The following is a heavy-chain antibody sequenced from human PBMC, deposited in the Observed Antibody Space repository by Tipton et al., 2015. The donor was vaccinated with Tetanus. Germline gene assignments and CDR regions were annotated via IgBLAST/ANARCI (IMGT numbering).Heavy chain of an antibody. D-gene: IGHD2-8*01. V-gene: IGHV4-4*08. Sequence: TLSLTCTVSGDSMTRYYWSWIRQPPGKGLEWISYIFASGSTNYNPALKSRVTISMDTSKNQISLNLTSVTAADTAVYFCARRSYCTSTRGFDAFDLWGPGTRVTVSS. CDR3: ARRSYCTSTRGFDAFDL. CDR2: IFASGST. J-gene: IGHJ3*01. CDR1: GDSMTRYY.